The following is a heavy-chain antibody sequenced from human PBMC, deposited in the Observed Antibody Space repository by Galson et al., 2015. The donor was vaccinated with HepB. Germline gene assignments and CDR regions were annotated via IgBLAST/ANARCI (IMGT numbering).Heavy chain of an antibody. D-gene: IGHD6-13*01. J-gene: IGHJ4*02. Sequence: SLRLSCAASGFTFSSYGMHWVRQAPGKGLEWVAVISCGGSTIYYADSVKGRFTISRDNSKNSLYLQMNSLRDEDTAVYYCAKETRAAATSTTSPFDYWGQGTLVIVSA. CDR2: ISCGGSTI. CDR3: AKETRAAATSTTSPFDY. V-gene: IGHV3-33*06. CDR1: GFTFSSYG.